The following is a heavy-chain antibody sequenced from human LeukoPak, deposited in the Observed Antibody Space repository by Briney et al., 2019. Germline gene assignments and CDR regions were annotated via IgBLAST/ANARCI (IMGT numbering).Heavy chain of an antibody. CDR1: GFTVSTNY. CDR2: IYSGGST. V-gene: IGHV3-66*01. J-gene: IGHJ6*02. CDR3: ARVQDYNYGMDV. Sequence: GGSLRLSCAASGFTVSTNYMSWVRQAPGKGLKWVSLIYSGGSTHYADSVRGRFTISRDNSKNTLFLQMNSLRDEDTAVYYCARVQDYNYGMDVWGQGTTVTVSS.